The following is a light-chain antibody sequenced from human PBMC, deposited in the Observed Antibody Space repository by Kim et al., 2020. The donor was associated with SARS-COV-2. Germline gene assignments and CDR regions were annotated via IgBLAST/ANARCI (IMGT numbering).Light chain of an antibody. Sequence: STGERATPSSRASQSVNRGYFAWYQQKPGQSPRLLIYDTSSRATGIPDRFSGSGSGTDFTLTISRLEPEDFALYYCQQYGSSPRTFGQGTKVDIK. J-gene: IGKJ1*01. CDR2: DTS. CDR3: QQYGSSPRT. CDR1: QSVNRGY. V-gene: IGKV3-20*01.